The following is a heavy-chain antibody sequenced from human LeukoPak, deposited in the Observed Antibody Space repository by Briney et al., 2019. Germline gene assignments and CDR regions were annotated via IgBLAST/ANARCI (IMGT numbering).Heavy chain of an antibody. Sequence: ASVKVSFKASGDSFSKYGISWVRQAPGQGLEWMGGIIPLFGTANYAQKFQGRVMITADESTSTVYMELNSLRFEDTAIYYCAREWNYETSGYFFYYWGQGTLVTVSS. CDR3: AREWNYETSGYFFYY. J-gene: IGHJ4*02. V-gene: IGHV1-69*13. CDR1: GDSFSKYG. D-gene: IGHD3-22*01. CDR2: IIPLFGTA.